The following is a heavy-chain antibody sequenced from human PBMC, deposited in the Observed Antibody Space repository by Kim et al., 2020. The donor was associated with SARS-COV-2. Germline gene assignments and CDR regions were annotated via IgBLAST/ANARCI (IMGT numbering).Heavy chain of an antibody. Sequence: SETLSLTCTVSGGSISSGGYYWSWIRQHPGKGLEWIGYIYYSGSTYYNPSLKSRVTISVDTSKNQFSLKLSSVTAADTAVYYCARASTVRADIYLGYCSGGSCYSGGWYFDYWGQGALVTVSS. J-gene: IGHJ4*02. CDR3: ARASTVRADIYLGYCSGGSCYSGGWYFDY. D-gene: IGHD2-15*01. CDR1: GGSISSGGYY. CDR2: IYYSGST. V-gene: IGHV4-31*03.